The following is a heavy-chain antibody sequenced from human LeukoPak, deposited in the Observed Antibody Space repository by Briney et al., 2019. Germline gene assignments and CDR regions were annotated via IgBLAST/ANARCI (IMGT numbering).Heavy chain of an antibody. CDR2: IYPGDSDT. J-gene: IGHJ4*02. D-gene: IGHD3-22*01. V-gene: IGHV5-51*01. CDR3: ARQQGSNYYDSSGYYDY. Sequence: GESLKISCKGSGYSFTSYWIGWVRQMPGKGLEWMGIIYPGDSDTRYSPSFQGQVTISADKSISTAYLQWSSLKASDTAMYYCARQQGSNYYDSSGYYDYWGQGTLVTVSS. CDR1: GYSFTSYW.